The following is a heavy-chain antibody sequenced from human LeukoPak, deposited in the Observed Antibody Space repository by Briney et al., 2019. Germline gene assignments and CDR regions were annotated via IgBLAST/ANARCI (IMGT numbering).Heavy chain of an antibody. CDR3: ASDSGYDPLFYYYYGMDV. Sequence: SVKVSCKASGGTFSSYAISWVRQAPGQGLEWMGGIIPIFGTANYAQKFQGRVTITADESTSTAYMELSSLRSEDTAVYYCASDSGYDPLFYYYYGMDVWGKATTVTVSS. CDR1: GGTFSSYA. V-gene: IGHV1-69*13. CDR2: IIPIFGTA. J-gene: IGHJ6*04. D-gene: IGHD5-12*01.